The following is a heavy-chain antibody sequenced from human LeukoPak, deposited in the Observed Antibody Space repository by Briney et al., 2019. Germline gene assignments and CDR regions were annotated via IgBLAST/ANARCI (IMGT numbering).Heavy chain of an antibody. Sequence: ASVKVSCKASGYTFTSYAMHWVRQAPGQRLEWMGWINASNGNTKYSQKFQGRVTITRDTSASTAYMELSSLRSEDTAVYYCARDLRKYSSSWYYYYYGMDVWGQGTTVTVSS. J-gene: IGHJ6*02. V-gene: IGHV1-3*01. CDR3: ARDLRKYSSSWYYYYYGMDV. D-gene: IGHD6-13*01. CDR2: INASNGNT. CDR1: GYTFTSYA.